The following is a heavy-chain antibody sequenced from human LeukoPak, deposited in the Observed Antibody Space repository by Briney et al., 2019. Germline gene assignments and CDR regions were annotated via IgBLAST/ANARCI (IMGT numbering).Heavy chain of an antibody. CDR3: ASDFWSGYYSLGEFDY. Sequence: VASVKVPCKASGGTFSSYAISWVRQAPGQGLEWMGGIIPIFGTANYAQKFQGRVTITTDESTSTAYMELSSLRSEDTAVYYCASDFWSGYYSLGEFDYWGQGTLVTVSS. D-gene: IGHD3-3*01. CDR2: IIPIFGTA. V-gene: IGHV1-69*05. CDR1: GGTFSSYA. J-gene: IGHJ4*02.